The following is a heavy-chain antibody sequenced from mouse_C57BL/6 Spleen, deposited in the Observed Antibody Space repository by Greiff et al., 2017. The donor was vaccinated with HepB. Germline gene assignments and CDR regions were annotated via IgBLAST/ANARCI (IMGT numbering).Heavy chain of an antibody. CDR2: IWRGGST. CDR3: AKKGDGNYFYFDY. Sequence: VQLQQSGPGLVQPSQSLSITCTVSGFSLTSYGVHWVRQSPGKGLEWLGVIWRGGSTDYNAAFMSRLSITKDNSKSQVFFKMNSLQADDTAIYYCAKKGDGNYFYFDYWGQGTTLTVSS. CDR1: GFSLTSYG. V-gene: IGHV2-5*01. J-gene: IGHJ2*01. D-gene: IGHD2-1*01.